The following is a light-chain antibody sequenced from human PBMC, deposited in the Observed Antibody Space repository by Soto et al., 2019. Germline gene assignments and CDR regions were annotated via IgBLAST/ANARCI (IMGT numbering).Light chain of an antibody. Sequence: EIVLTQSPGTVSLSPGERATLSCRASQSVTSSYLAWYQQKPGQAPRLLIYGVSSRATGIPDRFSGSGAGTDFTLTISRLEPEDVAVYYCQQYGDSPLTFGGWTKVEIK. V-gene: IGKV3-20*01. CDR1: QSVTSSY. CDR2: GVS. J-gene: IGKJ4*01. CDR3: QQYGDSPLT.